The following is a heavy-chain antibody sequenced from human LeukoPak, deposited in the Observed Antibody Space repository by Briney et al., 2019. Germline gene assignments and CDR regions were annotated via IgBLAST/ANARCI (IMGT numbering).Heavy chain of an antibody. CDR2: IYYSGST. CDR1: GGSISSGGYY. J-gene: IGHJ5*01. Sequence: SQTLSLTCTVSGGSISSGGYYWGWIRQPPEKGLEWIGGIYYSGSTYYNPSLKSRVTISVDTSKNQFSLKLSSVTAADAAVYYCARHLRSATGSYYWSDSWGQGALVTVSS. D-gene: IGHD1-26*01. V-gene: IGHV4-39*01. CDR3: ARHLRSATGSYYWSDS.